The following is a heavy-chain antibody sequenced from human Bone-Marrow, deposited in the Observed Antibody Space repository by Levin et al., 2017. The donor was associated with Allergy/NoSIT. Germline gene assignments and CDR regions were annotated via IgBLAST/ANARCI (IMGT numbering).Heavy chain of an antibody. Sequence: PGGSLRLSCAPSGFSLSTFAMHWVRQAPGKGLEWVAVVSHRGTNENYADSVRGRFTISRDSAKNTLFLQMNSLKPEDTAVYYCARDMGSDTSGQPAVGMDVWGQGTTVIVSS. J-gene: IGHJ6*02. CDR2: VSHRGTNE. CDR1: GFSLSTFA. D-gene: IGHD2-15*01. CDR3: ARDMGSDTSGQPAVGMDV. V-gene: IGHV3-30*04.